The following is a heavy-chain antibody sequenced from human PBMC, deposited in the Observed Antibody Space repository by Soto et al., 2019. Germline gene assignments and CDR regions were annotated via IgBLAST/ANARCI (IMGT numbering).Heavy chain of an antibody. CDR3: ARVPQGGSAGTLVWFDP. CDR1: GYTFTSYG. Sequence: ASVKVSCKASGYTFTSYGISWVRQAPGQGFEWMGWISAYNGNTSYAQKLQGRVTMTTDTSTSTAYMELRSLRSDDTAVYYCARVPQGGSAGTLVWFDPWGQGTLVTVSS. V-gene: IGHV1-18*01. J-gene: IGHJ5*02. D-gene: IGHD6-13*01. CDR2: ISAYNGNT.